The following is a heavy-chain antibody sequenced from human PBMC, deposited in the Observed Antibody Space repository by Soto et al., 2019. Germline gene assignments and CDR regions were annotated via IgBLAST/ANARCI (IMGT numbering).Heavy chain of an antibody. CDR2: IIPILGIA. CDR3: ARGGGGSYYPFDY. V-gene: IGHV1-69*02. J-gene: IGHJ4*02. Sequence: QVQLVQSGAEVKKPGSSVKVSYKASGGTFSSYTISWVRQAPGQGLEWMGRIIPILGIANYAQKFQGRVTITADKSTSTAYMELSSLRSEDTAVYYCARGGGGSYYPFDYWGQGTLVTVSS. D-gene: IGHD1-26*01. CDR1: GGTFSSYT.